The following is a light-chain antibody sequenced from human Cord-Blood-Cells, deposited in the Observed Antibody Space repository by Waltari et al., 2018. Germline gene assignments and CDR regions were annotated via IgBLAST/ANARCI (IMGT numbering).Light chain of an antibody. V-gene: IGLV3-19*01. CDR1: SLRSYY. J-gene: IGLJ3*02. CDR3: NSRDSSGNHPHWV. Sequence: SSELTQDPAVSVALGQTVRITCQGDSLRSYYASWYQQTPGQAPVLVIYGKNNRPSGIPDRFSGSSSGNTASLTITGAQAEDEADYYCNSRDSSGNHPHWVFGGGTKLTVL. CDR2: GKN.